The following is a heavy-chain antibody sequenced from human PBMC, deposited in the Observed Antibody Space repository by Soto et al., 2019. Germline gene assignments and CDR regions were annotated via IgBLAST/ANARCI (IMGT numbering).Heavy chain of an antibody. CDR3: ARDFRTYSHGVDV. V-gene: IGHV3-11*05. CDR1: GFTFSDYY. Sequence: GGSLRLSCAASGFTFSDYYMSWIRQAPGKGLEYISYISSSSGSTNYADSVKGRFTISRDNAKNSLYLQMSSLTSDDTGVYFCARDFRTYSHGVDVWGQGTAVTVSS. CDR2: ISSSSGST. J-gene: IGHJ6*02. D-gene: IGHD4-4*01.